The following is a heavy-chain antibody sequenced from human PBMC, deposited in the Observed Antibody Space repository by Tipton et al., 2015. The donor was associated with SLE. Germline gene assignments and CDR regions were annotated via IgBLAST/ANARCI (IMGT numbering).Heavy chain of an antibody. J-gene: IGHJ4*02. CDR2: ISGSGGST. V-gene: IGHV3-23*01. CDR1: GFTFSSYA. D-gene: IGHD3-9*01. Sequence: SLRLSCAASGFTFSSYAMSWVRQAPGKGLEWVSAISGSGGSTYYADSVKGRFTISRDNAKNSLYLQMNSLRAEDTAVYYCASGGTPGDILTDYFDYWGQGTLVTVSS. CDR3: ASGGTPGDILTDYFDY.